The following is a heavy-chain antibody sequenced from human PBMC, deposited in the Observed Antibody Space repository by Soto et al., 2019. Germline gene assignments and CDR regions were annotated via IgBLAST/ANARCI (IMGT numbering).Heavy chain of an antibody. Sequence: VQLVESGGGLVQPGGSLRLSCAASGFTFSTYWMHWVRQAPEKGLGWVSRIKGDARTTSYADSVQGRFTISRDNAKNTLYLQMNSLRADEDTAVYYCARGGLKSYWFDPWGQGTLVTVSS. CDR1: GFTFSTYW. J-gene: IGHJ5*02. CDR3: ARGGLKSYWFDP. CDR2: IKGDARTT. D-gene: IGHD3-10*01. V-gene: IGHV3-74*01.